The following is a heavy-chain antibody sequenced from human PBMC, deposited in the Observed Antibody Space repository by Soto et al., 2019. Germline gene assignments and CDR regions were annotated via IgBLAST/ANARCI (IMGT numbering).Heavy chain of an antibody. D-gene: IGHD2-15*01. CDR1: GLNFGKCS. V-gene: IGHV3-21*04. CDR2: ISPASTYI. Sequence: PGGSLRLSCTASGLNFGKCSFNWVRQPPGKGPEWLASISPASTYIRYADSVKGRFTISRDNARNSLSLQMMSLRAGDTAMYYCAADTGDIEVVPATTWGQGTLVTVSS. CDR3: AADTGDIEVVPATT. J-gene: IGHJ4*02.